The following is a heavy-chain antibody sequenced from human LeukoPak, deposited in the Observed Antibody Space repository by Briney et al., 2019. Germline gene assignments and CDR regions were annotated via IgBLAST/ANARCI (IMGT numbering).Heavy chain of an antibody. CDR1: GGSISSGSYY. Sequence: SETLSLTCTVSGGSISSGSYYWSWIRQPAGKGLEWIGRIYTSGSTNYNPSLKSRVTISVDTSKNQFSLKLSSVTAADTAVYYCAREGLHFDYWGQGTLVTVSS. CDR2: IYTSGST. J-gene: IGHJ4*02. CDR3: AREGLHFDY. D-gene: IGHD2-15*01. V-gene: IGHV4-61*02.